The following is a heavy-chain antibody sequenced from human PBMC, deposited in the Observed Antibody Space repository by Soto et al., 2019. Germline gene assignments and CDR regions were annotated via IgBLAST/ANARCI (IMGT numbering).Heavy chain of an antibody. V-gene: IGHV1-2*02. CDR1: GYTFTGYY. J-gene: IGHJ6*02. D-gene: IGHD6-6*01. CDR3: AIAALPYYYGMDV. CDR2: INPNSGGT. Sequence: GASVKVSCKASGYTFTGYYMHWVRQAPGQGLEWMGWINPNSGGTNYAQKFQGRVTMTRDTSISTAYMELSRLRSGDTAVYYCAIAALPYYYGMDVWGQGTTVTVSS.